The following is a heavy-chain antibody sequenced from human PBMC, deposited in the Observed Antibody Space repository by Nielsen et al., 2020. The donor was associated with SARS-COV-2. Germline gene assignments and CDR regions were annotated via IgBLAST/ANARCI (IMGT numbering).Heavy chain of an antibody. CDR3: ARHAPGYYDY. J-gene: IGHJ4*02. CDR2: IYYSGST. V-gene: IGHV4-59*08. Sequence: WIRQPPGKGLEWIGYIYYSGSTSYNPSLKSRVTISVKSSKNQFSLKLRSVTAADTAVYHCARHAPGYYDYWGQGTLVTVSS.